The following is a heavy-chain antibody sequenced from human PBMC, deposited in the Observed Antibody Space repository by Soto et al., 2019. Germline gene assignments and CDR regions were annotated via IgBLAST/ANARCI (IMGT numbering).Heavy chain of an antibody. CDR1: GGTFSSYA. CDR2: IIPIFGTA. J-gene: IGHJ5*02. V-gene: IGHV1-69*13. Sequence: ASVKVSCKASGGTFSSYAISWVRQAPGQGLEWMGGIIPIFGTANYAQKFQGRVTITADESTSTAYMELSSLRSEDTAVYYCARGRWLRLGPNWFDPWGQGTLVTVSS. D-gene: IGHD5-12*01. CDR3: ARGRWLRLGPNWFDP.